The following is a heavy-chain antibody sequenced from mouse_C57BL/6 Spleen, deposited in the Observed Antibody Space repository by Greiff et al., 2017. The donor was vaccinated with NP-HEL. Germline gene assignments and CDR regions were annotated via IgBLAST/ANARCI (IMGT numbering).Heavy chain of an antibody. CDR2: ISSGSSTI. CDR1: GFTFSDYG. CDR3: ARDSNYVHYFDY. Sequence: EVMLVESGGGLVKPGGSLKLSCAASGFTFSDYGMHWVRQAPEKGLEWVAYISSGSSTIYYADTVQGRFTISRDNAKNTLFLQMTSLRSEDTAMYYCARDSNYVHYFDYWGQGTTLTVSS. J-gene: IGHJ2*01. D-gene: IGHD2-5*01. V-gene: IGHV5-17*01.